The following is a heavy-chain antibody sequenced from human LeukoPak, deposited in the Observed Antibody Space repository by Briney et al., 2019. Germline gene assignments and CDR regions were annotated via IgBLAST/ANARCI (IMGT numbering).Heavy chain of an antibody. Sequence: SVKVSCKASIYTFNNYGFNWVRQAPGQGLEWMGWISVNNGNTDYAQKFQGRVTMTTDTSTSTVYMDLRSLRSDDTAVYFCARDLYRSVPRPTLFDYWGQGTLVTVSS. CDR3: ARDLYRSVPRPTLFDY. V-gene: IGHV1-18*01. CDR2: ISVNNGNT. CDR1: IYTFNNYG. D-gene: IGHD2-2*01. J-gene: IGHJ4*02.